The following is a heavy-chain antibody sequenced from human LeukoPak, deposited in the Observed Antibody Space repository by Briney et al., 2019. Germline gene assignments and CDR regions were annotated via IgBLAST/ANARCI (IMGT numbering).Heavy chain of an antibody. D-gene: IGHD6-13*01. V-gene: IGHV1-2*02. Sequence: ASVKVSCKASGYTFTGYYMHWVRQAPGQGLEWMGWINPNSGGTNCAQKFQGRVTMTRDTSISTAYMELSRLRSDDTAVYYCARGESSSWYSHYYLDYWGQGTLVTVSS. CDR3: ARGESSSWYSHYYLDY. J-gene: IGHJ4*02. CDR2: INPNSGGT. CDR1: GYTFTGYY.